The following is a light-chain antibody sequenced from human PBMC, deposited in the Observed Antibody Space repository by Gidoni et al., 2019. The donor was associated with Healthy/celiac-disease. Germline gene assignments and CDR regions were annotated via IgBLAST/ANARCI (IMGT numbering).Light chain of an antibody. CDR3: QQRSNWPPST. V-gene: IGKV3-11*01. Sequence: EIVLTQSPATLSLSPGERATLSCRASQSVSSYLAWYQQKPGQAPRLLIYDASNRATGIPARFSGSGSGTDFTLTISSLEPEDFAVYYCQQRSNWPPSTFXQXTRLXIK. J-gene: IGKJ5*01. CDR2: DAS. CDR1: QSVSSY.